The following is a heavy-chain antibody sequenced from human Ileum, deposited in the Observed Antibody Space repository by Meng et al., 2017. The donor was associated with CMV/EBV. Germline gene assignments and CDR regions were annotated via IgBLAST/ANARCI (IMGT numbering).Heavy chain of an antibody. J-gene: IGHJ4*02. Sequence: GESLKISCAASGFTFTSYAMSWVRQAPGKGPEWISTISTTGGSTYYADSVKGRFTISRDNSKNALYLQMNILRAEDTAIYYCAKEGQLARWGQGTLVTVSS. V-gene: IGHV3-23*01. D-gene: IGHD6-6*01. CDR2: ISTTGGST. CDR1: GFTFTSYA. CDR3: AKEGQLAR.